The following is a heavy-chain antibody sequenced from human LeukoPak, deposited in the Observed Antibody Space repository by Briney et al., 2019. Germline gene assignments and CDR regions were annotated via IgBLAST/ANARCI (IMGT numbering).Heavy chain of an antibody. J-gene: IGHJ4*02. CDR1: GGSISSSNW. CDR3: TRDPRRLDY. V-gene: IGHV4-4*02. Sequence: SETLSLTCAVSGGSISSSNWWSWVRQPPGKGLEWIGEIYHSGNTNYNPSLKSQVTISVDKSKNQFSLKLSSVTAADTAVYYCTRDPRRLDYWGQGTLVTVSS. CDR2: IYHSGNT.